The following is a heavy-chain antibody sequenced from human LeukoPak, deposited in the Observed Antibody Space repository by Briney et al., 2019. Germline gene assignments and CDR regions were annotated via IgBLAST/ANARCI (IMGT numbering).Heavy chain of an antibody. CDR3: AKDGTIFGVTYLDS. CDR2: IPYDGRNQ. CDR1: GFTFSSYG. Sequence: GTSLRLSCAASGFTFSSYGMHWVRQAPGKGLEWVAFIPYDGRNQYFADSVKGRFTISRDISKNTLHLQMNSLRTEDTAVYYCAKDGTIFGVTYLDSWGQGTLVTVSS. D-gene: IGHD3-3*01. V-gene: IGHV3-30*02. J-gene: IGHJ4*02.